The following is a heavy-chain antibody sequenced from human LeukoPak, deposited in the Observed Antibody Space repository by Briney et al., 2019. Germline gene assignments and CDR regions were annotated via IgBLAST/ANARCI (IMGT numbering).Heavy chain of an antibody. V-gene: IGHV4-31*11. J-gene: IGHJ3*02. Sequence: SETLSLTCAVYGGSFSGYYWSWIRQHPGKGLEWIGYIYYSGSTYYNPSLKSRVTISVDTSKNQFSLKLSSVTAADTAVYYCARETTYYYGSETFDIWGQGTMVTVSS. CDR2: IYYSGST. CDR1: GGSFSGYY. D-gene: IGHD3-10*01. CDR3: ARETTYYYGSETFDI.